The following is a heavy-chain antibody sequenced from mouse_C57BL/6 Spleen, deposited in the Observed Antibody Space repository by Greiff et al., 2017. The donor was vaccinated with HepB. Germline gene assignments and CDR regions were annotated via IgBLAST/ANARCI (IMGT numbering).Heavy chain of an antibody. V-gene: IGHV1-69*01. CDR1: GYTFTSYW. Sequence: QVQLQQPGAELVMPGASVKLSCKASGYTFTSYWMHWVKQRPGQGLEWIGEIDPSDSYTNYNQKFKGKSTLTVDKSSSTAYMQLSSLTSEDSAVYYCARGIAQATWFAYWGQGTLVTVSA. D-gene: IGHD3-2*02. CDR3: ARGIAQATWFAY. J-gene: IGHJ3*01. CDR2: IDPSDSYT.